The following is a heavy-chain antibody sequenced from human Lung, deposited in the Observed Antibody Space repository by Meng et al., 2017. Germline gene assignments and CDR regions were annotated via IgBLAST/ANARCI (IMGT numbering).Heavy chain of an antibody. V-gene: IGHV3-74*03. CDR2: ITGDGSNN. Sequence: EVQRVEAGGGLLRPAGSLRLSGAASGFIISTNWLHWLGQGPGNGLEWGSSITGDGSNNTQADPVQGRFTTYRDNAKNSLDLQRNSLRAEDTAVYYCARGGVTTDDWGQGTLVTVSS. CDR1: GFIISTNW. CDR3: ARGGVTTDD. D-gene: IGHD4-17*01. J-gene: IGHJ4*02.